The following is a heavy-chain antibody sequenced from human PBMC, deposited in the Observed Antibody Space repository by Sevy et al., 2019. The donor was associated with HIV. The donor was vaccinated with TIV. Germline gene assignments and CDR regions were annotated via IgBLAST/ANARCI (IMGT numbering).Heavy chain of an antibody. J-gene: IGHJ4*02. CDR2: ISSSSSYI. CDR3: ARDMRDYVWGSYPIDY. Sequence: GGSLRLSCAASGFTFSSYSMNWVRQAPGKGLEWVSSISSSSSYIYYADSVKGRFTISRDNAKNSRYLQMNSLRAEDTAVYYCARDMRDYVWGSYPIDYWGQGTLVTVSS. CDR1: GFTFSSYS. D-gene: IGHD3-16*01. V-gene: IGHV3-21*01.